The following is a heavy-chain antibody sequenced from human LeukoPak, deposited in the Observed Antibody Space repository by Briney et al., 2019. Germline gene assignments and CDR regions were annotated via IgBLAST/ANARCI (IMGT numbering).Heavy chain of an antibody. CDR1: GFTFSTYS. CDR2: ISRTSSYI. V-gene: IGHV3-21*01. CDR3: ARITSGRSTYYFDY. D-gene: IGHD1-26*01. Sequence: PGGSLRLSCAASGFTFSTYSINWVRQAPGKGLEWVSSISRTSSYIYYADSVKGRFTISRDNAKNSLYLQMNSLRAEDTAVYYYARITSGRSTYYFDYWGQGTLVTVSS. J-gene: IGHJ4*02.